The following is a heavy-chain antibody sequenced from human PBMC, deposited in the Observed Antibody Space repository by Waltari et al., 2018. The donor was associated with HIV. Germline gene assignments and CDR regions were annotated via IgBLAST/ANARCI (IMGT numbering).Heavy chain of an antibody. CDR3: AGAQQSGSYTYDN. CDR2: IKSDGSEI. J-gene: IGHJ4*02. D-gene: IGHD1-26*01. V-gene: IGHV3-7*01. CDR1: GFTLSRHW. Sequence: EVQLVESGGGLVQPGGSLRLSCVASGFTLSRHWLSWVRQAPGKGLGWVANIKSDGSEIYYLDSVKGRFTISRDNAKNSLYLQMDSLRVEDTALYYCAGAQQSGSYTYDNWGQGTLVTVSS.